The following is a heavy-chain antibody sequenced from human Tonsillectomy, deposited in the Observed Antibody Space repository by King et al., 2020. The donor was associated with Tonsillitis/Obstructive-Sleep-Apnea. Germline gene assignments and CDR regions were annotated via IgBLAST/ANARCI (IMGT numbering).Heavy chain of an antibody. CDR2: ISYDGSNQ. D-gene: IGHD4-11*01. Sequence: VQLVESGGGVVQPGRSLRLSCAASGFTFSSYGMHWVRQAPGKGLEWVAVISYDGSNQYYADSVKGRFTISRDNSKNTLYLQMNSLRAEDTAVYDCAKDRTVYYYGMDVWGQGTTVTVSS. V-gene: IGHV3-30*18. CDR1: GFTFSSYG. J-gene: IGHJ6*02. CDR3: AKDRTVYYYGMDV.